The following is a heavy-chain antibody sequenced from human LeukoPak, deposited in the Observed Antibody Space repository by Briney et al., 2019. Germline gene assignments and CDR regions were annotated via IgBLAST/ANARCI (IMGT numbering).Heavy chain of an antibody. V-gene: IGHV1-69*04. CDR1: GGTFSSYA. CDR3: ASDYYYGSGSYKGRYGMDV. D-gene: IGHD3-10*01. CDR2: IIPILGIA. J-gene: IGHJ6*02. Sequence: GASVKVSCKASGGTFSSYAISWVRQAPGQGLEWMGRIIPILGIANYAQKFQGRVTITADKSTSTAYMELSSLRSEDTAVYYCASDYYYGSGSYKGRYGMDVWGQGTTVTVSS.